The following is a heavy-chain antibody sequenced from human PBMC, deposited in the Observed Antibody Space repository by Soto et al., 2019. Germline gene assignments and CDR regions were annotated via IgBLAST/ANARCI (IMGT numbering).Heavy chain of an antibody. V-gene: IGHV1-69*13. CDR2: IIPIFGTA. CDR1: GGTFSSYA. Sequence: SVKVSCKASGGTFSSYAISWVRQAPGQGLEWMGGIIPIFGTANYAQKFQGRVTITADESTSTAYMELSSLRSEDTAVYYCARAIAGAYYYYYGMDVWGQGTTVTVSS. CDR3: ARAIAGAYYYYYGMDV. J-gene: IGHJ6*02. D-gene: IGHD2-21*01.